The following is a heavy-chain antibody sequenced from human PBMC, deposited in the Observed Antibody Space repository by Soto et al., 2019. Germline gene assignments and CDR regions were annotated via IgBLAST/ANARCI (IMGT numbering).Heavy chain of an antibody. CDR2: ISGSGGST. D-gene: IGHD3-9*01. J-gene: IGHJ4*02. Sequence: EVQLLESGGGLVQPGGSLRLSCAASGFTFSSYAMSWVRQAPGKGLEWVSAISGSGGSTYYADSVKGRFTISRDNSKNTLNLQMNSLRAEDTAVYYCAKDGDILTGYYPFDYWGQGTLVTVSS. V-gene: IGHV3-23*01. CDR1: GFTFSSYA. CDR3: AKDGDILTGYYPFDY.